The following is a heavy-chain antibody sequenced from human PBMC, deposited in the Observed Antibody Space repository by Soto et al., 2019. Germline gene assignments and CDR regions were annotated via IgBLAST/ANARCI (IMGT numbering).Heavy chain of an antibody. Sequence: SETLSLTCSVSGVSISSYYWGWIRQPPGKGLEWIGYIHYSGSDNYNPSLKSRVTISVDTSKNQFSLKLTSVTAADTAVYYCARLTTKPSNTGGYYYYMDVWGKGTTVTVSS. CDR2: IHYSGSD. CDR1: GVSISSYY. D-gene: IGHD1-1*01. J-gene: IGHJ6*03. V-gene: IGHV4-59*08. CDR3: ARLTTKPSNTGGYYYYMDV.